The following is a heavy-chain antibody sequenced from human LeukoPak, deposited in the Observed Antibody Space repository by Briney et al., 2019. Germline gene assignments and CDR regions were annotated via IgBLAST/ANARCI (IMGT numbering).Heavy chain of an antibody. J-gene: IGHJ6*03. CDR1: GHTANTYG. Sequence: ASVKVSCKASGHTANTYGFSWVRQAPGQGLEWIGWIFSYNGQTKYADKFQGRVTMTTDTSKTIAYMELSSLRSDDTAVYFCANVAKGRYFFHYMDVWGKGTTVTVS. CDR3: ANVAKGRYFFHYMDV. D-gene: IGHD5-12*01. V-gene: IGHV1-18*01. CDR2: IFSYNGQT.